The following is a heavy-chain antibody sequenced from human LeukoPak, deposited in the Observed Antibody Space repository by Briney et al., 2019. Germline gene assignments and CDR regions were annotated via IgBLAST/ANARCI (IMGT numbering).Heavy chain of an antibody. D-gene: IGHD2-15*01. V-gene: IGHV4-34*01. CDR1: GGSFSGYY. CDR3: ASIVVVVAATVPWFDY. Sequence: SETLSLTCAVYGGSFSGYYWSWIRQPPGKGLEWIGETNHSGSTNYNPSLKSRVTISVDTSKNQFSLKLSSVTAADTAVYYCASIVVVVAATVPWFDYWGQGTLVTVSS. CDR2: TNHSGST. J-gene: IGHJ4*02.